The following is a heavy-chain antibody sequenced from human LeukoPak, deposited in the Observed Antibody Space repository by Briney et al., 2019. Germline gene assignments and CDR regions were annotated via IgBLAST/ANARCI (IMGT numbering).Heavy chain of an antibody. Sequence: PGGSLRLSCAASGFTFSNYGMHWVRQAPGKGLEWVAVISYDGSNKYYADSVKGRFTISRDNSKNTLYLQMNSLRAEDTAVYYCARWRDKATFDYWGQGTLVTVSS. J-gene: IGHJ4*02. V-gene: IGHV3-30*03. D-gene: IGHD5-24*01. CDR2: ISYDGSNK. CDR1: GFTFSNYG. CDR3: ARWRDKATFDY.